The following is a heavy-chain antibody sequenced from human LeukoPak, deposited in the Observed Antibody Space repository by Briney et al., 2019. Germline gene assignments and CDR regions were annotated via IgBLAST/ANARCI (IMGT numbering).Heavy chain of an antibody. Sequence: PGGSLRLSCAASGFTSSSYGMHWVRQAPGKGLEWVAVISYDGSNKYYAESVKGRFTISRENSKNTLHLQMNSLRAEDTDVYYCARDDGGIYGMDVWGQGTTVTVSS. CDR2: ISYDGSNK. V-gene: IGHV3-30*03. J-gene: IGHJ6*02. CDR3: ARDDGGIYGMDV. CDR1: GFTSSSYG. D-gene: IGHD1-14*01.